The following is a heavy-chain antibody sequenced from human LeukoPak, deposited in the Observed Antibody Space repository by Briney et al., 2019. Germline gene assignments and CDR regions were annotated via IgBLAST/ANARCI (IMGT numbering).Heavy chain of an antibody. D-gene: IGHD3-10*01. CDR1: GFTFSSYS. CDR3: ARVPDYYGSGG. J-gene: IGHJ4*02. Sequence: GGSLRLSCAASGFTFSSYSMNWIRQAPGKGLEWVSSISSSSSYIYYADSVKGRFTISRDNAKNSLYLQMNSLRAEDTAVYYCARVPDYYGSGGWGQGTLVTVSS. CDR2: ISSSSSYI. V-gene: IGHV3-21*01.